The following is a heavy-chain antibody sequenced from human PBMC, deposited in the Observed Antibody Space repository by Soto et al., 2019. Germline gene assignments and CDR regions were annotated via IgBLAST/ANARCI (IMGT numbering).Heavy chain of an antibody. V-gene: IGHV1-18*01. CDR2: ISAYNGNT. D-gene: IGHD3-16*01. CDR1: GYTFTNDG. Sequence: QVQLVQSGAEVKKPGASVKVSCKASGYTFTNDGVTWVRQAPGQGLEWMGWISAYNGNTTYVPKFQGRVTMTTDTARNTAYVELNRLIFDDTAGYFCAGFGFNHHGWGSRKGVDQCGQGPLVTVSS. J-gene: IGHJ4*02. CDR3: AGFGFNHHGWGSRKGVDQ.